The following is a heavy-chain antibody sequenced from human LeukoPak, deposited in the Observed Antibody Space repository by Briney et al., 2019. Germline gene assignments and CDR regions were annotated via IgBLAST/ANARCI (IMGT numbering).Heavy chain of an antibody. J-gene: IGHJ4*02. CDR1: GYSFTNYW. CDR2: IYPGDSDT. CDR3: ARRSGYNSGWFFDY. D-gene: IGHD6-19*01. V-gene: IGHV5-51*01. Sequence: GESLQISCKGSGYSFTNYWIGWVRQLPGKGLEWMGIIYPGDSDTRYSPSFQGQVTISADKSIGTAYLQWSSLEASDTAMYYCARRSGYNSGWFFDYWGQGTLVTVSS.